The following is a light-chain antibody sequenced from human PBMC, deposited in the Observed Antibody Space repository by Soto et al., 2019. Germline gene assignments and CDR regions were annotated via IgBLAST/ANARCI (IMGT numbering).Light chain of an antibody. V-gene: IGKV3D-15*01. CDR2: DAS. CDR1: QSVGND. CDR3: QQYNNWPHT. Sequence: EIVMTQSPATLSVSPGDRATLSCRASQSVGNDLAWYQQKPGQAPRLLIYDASTRATGIPARFSGSGSGTEFTLTISSLLSEDFAVYSCQQYNNWPHTFGGGTKVEIK. J-gene: IGKJ4*01.